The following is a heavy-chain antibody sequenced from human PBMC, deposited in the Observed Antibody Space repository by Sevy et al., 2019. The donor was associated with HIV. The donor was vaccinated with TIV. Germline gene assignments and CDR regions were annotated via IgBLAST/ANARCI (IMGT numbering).Heavy chain of an antibody. CDR2: IWNDRSNK. D-gene: IGHD3-22*01. Sequence: GGSLRLSYAAYGFTFSIYGMHWVRQAPGKGLEWVAVIWNDRSNKHYADSVKGRFTISRDNAKNTLYLQMNSLRVEDTAVYYCASLPNNYYDISGSSGDDAFDIWGQGTRVTVSS. CDR1: GFTFSIYG. J-gene: IGHJ3*02. CDR3: ASLPNNYYDISGSSGDDAFDI. V-gene: IGHV3-33*01.